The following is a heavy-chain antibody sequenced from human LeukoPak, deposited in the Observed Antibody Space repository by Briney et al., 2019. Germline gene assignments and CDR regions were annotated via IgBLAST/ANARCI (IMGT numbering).Heavy chain of an antibody. CDR2: INPSGGST. CDR3: AIGLQLFDY. J-gene: IGHJ4*02. D-gene: IGHD5-24*01. CDR1: GNTFTNYY. V-gene: IGHV1-46*03. Sequence: ASVKVSFKASGNTFTNYYMHWVRQAPGQGLEWMGIINPSGGSTSYAQKFRGRVTMTRDTSTTTVYMELSSLRSEDTAVYYCAIGLQLFDYWGQGTLVTVSS.